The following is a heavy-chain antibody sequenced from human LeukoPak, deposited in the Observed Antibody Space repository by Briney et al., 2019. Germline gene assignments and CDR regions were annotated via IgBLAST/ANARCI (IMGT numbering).Heavy chain of an antibody. D-gene: IGHD6-13*01. CDR2: ISGSGGST. V-gene: IGHV3-23*01. CDR3: AKGGSWLWYYYGMDV. J-gene: IGHJ6*02. CDR1: GFTFSSYA. Sequence: PGGSLRLSCAASGFTFSSYAMSWVRQAPGKGLEWVSSISGSGGSTNYADSVKGRFTISRDNSKNTLYLQMNSLRAEDTAVYYCAKGGSWLWYYYGMDVWGQGTTVTVSS.